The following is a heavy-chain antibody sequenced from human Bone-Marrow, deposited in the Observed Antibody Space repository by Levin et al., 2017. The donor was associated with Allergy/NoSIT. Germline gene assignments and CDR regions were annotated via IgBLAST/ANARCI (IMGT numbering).Heavy chain of an antibody. Sequence: PSETLSLTCSVSGGPLGSYYWSWIRQPLGKGLEWVGFIYHSGATNYNPALKSRVSLSVDRSKNQISLNLSSVTAADTAVYYCARAVREYSGYSPLGSWGRGTLVVVSS. CDR2: IYHSGAT. D-gene: IGHD5-18*01. CDR3: ARAVREYSGYSPLGS. J-gene: IGHJ4*02. V-gene: IGHV4-59*01. CDR1: GGPLGSYY.